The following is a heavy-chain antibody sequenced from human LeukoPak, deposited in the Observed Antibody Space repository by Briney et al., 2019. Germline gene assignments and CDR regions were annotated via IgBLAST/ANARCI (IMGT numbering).Heavy chain of an antibody. J-gene: IGHJ4*02. V-gene: IGHV1-2*02. CDR2: INPNDGDT. CDR3: ARANFLYCSSTTCLFDY. CDR1: GYTFTDYY. D-gene: IGHD2-2*01. Sequence: ASVKVSCKASGYTFTDYYKHWVRQAPGQGFEWMGWINPNDGDTNYAQKFQGRVTMTRDTSISTAHMEVSRLRSDDTAVYYCARANFLYCSSTTCLFDYWGQGTLVTVSS.